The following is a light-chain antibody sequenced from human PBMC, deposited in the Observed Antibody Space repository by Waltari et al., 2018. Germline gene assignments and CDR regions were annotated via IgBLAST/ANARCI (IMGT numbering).Light chain of an antibody. V-gene: IGLV2-8*01. CDR3: SSYAGSMTLV. CDR2: EVS. J-gene: IGLJ2*01. Sequence: QSALTQPPSASGSPGQSVTISCTGPSSDVGGSNFVSGYQQHPGKAPKLMIYEVSERPSGVPDRFSGSKSGNTASLTVSGLQTEDESDYYCSSYAGSMTLVFGGGTKLTVL. CDR1: SSDVGGSNF.